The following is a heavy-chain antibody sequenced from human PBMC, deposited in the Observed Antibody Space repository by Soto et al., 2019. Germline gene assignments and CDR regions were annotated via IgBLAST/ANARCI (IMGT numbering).Heavy chain of an antibody. V-gene: IGHV3-23*01. Sequence: GGSLRLSCAASGFTFSSYAMSWVRQAPGKGLEWVSAISGSGGSTYYADSVKGRFTISRDNSKNTLYLQMNSLRAEDTAVYYCAKEGIELMVSNNWFDPWGQGTLVTVSS. J-gene: IGHJ5*02. D-gene: IGHD2-8*01. CDR3: AKEGIELMVSNNWFDP. CDR2: ISGSGGST. CDR1: GFTFSSYA.